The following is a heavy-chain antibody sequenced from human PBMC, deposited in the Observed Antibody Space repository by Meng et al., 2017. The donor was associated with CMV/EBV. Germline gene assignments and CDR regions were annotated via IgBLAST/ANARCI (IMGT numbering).Heavy chain of an antibody. Sequence: GESLKISCAASGFTFSSYEMSWVRQAPGKGLEWVSYISSSGSTIYYADSVKGRFTISRDNAKNSLYLQMNSLRAEDTAVYYCARDSSGWGSNWFDPWGQGTLVTVSS. CDR1: GFTFSSYE. D-gene: IGHD6-19*01. CDR2: ISSSGSTI. V-gene: IGHV3-48*03. CDR3: ARDSSGWGSNWFDP. J-gene: IGHJ5*02.